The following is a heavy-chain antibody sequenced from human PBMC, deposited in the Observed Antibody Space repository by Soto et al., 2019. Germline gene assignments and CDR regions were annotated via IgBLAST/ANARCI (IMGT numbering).Heavy chain of an antibody. CDR2: ISTTGRYI. CDR1: GFTFSDHS. Sequence: EVQLVESGGGLVKPGGSLRLSYAASGFTFSDHSMNWVRQAPGKGLEWVSSISTTGRYIYYADSMAGRFTISRDNAKNSLYLQINSLRGEDTAVYYCAAGTDTAMEQGADYWGQGTLVTVSS. CDR3: AAGTDTAMEQGADY. V-gene: IGHV3-21*02. D-gene: IGHD5-18*01. J-gene: IGHJ4*02.